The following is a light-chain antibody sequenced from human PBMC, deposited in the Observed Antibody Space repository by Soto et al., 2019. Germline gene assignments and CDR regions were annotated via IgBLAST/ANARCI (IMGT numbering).Light chain of an antibody. CDR2: GAS. V-gene: IGKV3-20*01. CDR3: QQHGSSPIT. Sequence: EIVLTQSPGTLSLSPGERATLSCRASQTVTRNYLAGHQQKPGQTPRLLVYGASSRATGIPDRFSGSGSGTDFTLTISRLEPEDFAVYYCQQHGSSPITFGQGTRLEIK. CDR1: QTVTRNY. J-gene: IGKJ5*01.